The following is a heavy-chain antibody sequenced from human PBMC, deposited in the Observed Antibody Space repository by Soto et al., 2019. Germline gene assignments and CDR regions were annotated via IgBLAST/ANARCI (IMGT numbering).Heavy chain of an antibody. CDR3: AKDWRDIVVVVAATRYYYGMDV. Sequence: EVQLLESGGGLVQPGGSLRLSCAASGFTFSSYAMSWVRQAPGKGLEWVSAISGSGGSTYYADSVKGRFTISRDNSKNTLYMQMNSLRAEDTAVYYCAKDWRDIVVVVAATRYYYGMDVWGQGTTVTVSS. D-gene: IGHD2-15*01. CDR1: GFTFSSYA. J-gene: IGHJ6*02. V-gene: IGHV3-23*01. CDR2: ISGSGGST.